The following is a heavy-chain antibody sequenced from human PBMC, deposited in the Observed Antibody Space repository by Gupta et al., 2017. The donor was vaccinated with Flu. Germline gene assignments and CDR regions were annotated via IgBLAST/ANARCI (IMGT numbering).Heavy chain of an antibody. CDR2: AYYTGGT. V-gene: IGHV4-39*01. CDR1: SCHY. J-gene: IGHJ5*02. D-gene: IGHD1-7*01. CDR3: ARTGTDDDTPDWFDP. Sequence: SCHYCGWIRQPPGPGLGWIGNAYYTGGTYYTPSLKSRVTGSVDTSKNQFSLTLTYVTAADTAVYYCARTGTDDDTPDWFDPWGPGTLVSVSS.